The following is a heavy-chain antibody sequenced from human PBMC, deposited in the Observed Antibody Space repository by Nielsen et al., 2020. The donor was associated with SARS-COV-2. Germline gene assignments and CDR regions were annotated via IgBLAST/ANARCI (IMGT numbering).Heavy chain of an antibody. CDR3: ARDLELLTNYYALDY. D-gene: IGHD3-9*01. J-gene: IGHJ4*02. Sequence: GGSLRLSCAASGFTFSNYAISWVRQAPGKGLEWVSTLSGSSESTYYADSVRGRFTISRDNSKNTLDLQMNSLRDEDTAVYYCARDLELLTNYYALDYWGQGTLVTVSS. CDR2: LSGSSEST. V-gene: IGHV3-23*01. CDR1: GFTFSNYA.